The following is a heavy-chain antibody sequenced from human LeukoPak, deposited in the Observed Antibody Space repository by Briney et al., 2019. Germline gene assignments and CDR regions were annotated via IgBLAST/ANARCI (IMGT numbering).Heavy chain of an antibody. Sequence: GGSLRLSCATSGFPFSSYYMTWVRQAPGKGLEWLAHMREDGTQKYSVDSVRGRFTVSRENARNSLYLQMDSLRTEDTAVYYCARDSGWYRFECWGQGTLVTVSS. D-gene: IGHD6-13*01. CDR3: ARDSGWYRFEC. CDR2: MREDGTQK. CDR1: GFPFSSYY. V-gene: IGHV3-7*03. J-gene: IGHJ4*02.